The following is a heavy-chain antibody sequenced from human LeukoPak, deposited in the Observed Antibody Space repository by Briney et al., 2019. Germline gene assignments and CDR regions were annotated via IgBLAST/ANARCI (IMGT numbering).Heavy chain of an antibody. V-gene: IGHV1-46*01. CDR1: GYTFTSYY. CDR2: INPSGGST. J-gene: IGHJ4*02. Sequence: ASVMVSCKASGYTFTSYYMHWVRQAPGQGLEWMGIINPSGGSTSYAQKFQGRVTMTRDTSTSIVYMELSSLRSEDTAVYYCGREWSYSFFDYWGQGTIDTVSS. CDR3: GREWSYSFFDY. D-gene: IGHD3-10*01.